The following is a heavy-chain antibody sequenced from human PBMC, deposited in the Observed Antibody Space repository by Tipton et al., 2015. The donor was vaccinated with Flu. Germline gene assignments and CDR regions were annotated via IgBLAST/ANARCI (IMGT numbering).Heavy chain of an antibody. CDR2: INQDASEI. Sequence: SLRLSCEASGFTFSGYWMGWVRQAPGKGLEWVANINQDASEIDYLDSVKGRFTVSRDNAKNSLYLQMNSLRDEDTAVYYCARLRGGYDFDYWGQGTLVTVPS. CDR1: GFTFSGYW. CDR3: ARLRGGYDFDY. V-gene: IGHV3-7*01. J-gene: IGHJ4*02. D-gene: IGHD5-12*01.